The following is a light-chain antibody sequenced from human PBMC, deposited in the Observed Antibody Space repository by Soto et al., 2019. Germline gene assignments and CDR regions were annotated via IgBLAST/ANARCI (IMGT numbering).Light chain of an antibody. J-gene: IGKJ5*01. V-gene: IGKV3-20*01. Sequence: EIVLTQSPATLSLSPGERATLSCSASQIFSSYLAWYQQKPGQAPRLLIYGASSRATGIPDRFSGSGSGTDFTLTISRLEPEDFAVYYCQQYGSSITFGQGTRLEI. CDR3: QQYGSSIT. CDR1: QIFSSY. CDR2: GAS.